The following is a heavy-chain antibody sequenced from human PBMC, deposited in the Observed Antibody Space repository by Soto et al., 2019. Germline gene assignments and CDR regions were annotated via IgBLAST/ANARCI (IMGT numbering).Heavy chain of an antibody. D-gene: IGHD1-1*01. V-gene: IGHV4-39*01. CDR3: ARHDWNGVDY. Sequence: QMQLQESGPGLVKPSETLSLTCTVSGGSISRNSYYWGWIRQPPGKGLEWIGSIYYSGSTYYNPSRXMXAXIXXDTSKNQFSLKLSSVTAADTAVYYCARHDWNGVDYWGQGTLVTVSS. CDR2: IYYSGST. CDR1: GGSISRNSYY. J-gene: IGHJ4*02.